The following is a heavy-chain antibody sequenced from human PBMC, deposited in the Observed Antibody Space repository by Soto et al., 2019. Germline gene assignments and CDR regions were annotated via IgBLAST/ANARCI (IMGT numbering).Heavy chain of an antibody. J-gene: IGHJ4*02. V-gene: IGHV3-7*01. CDR2: IKQDGSEK. Sequence: EVQLVESGGGLVQPGGSLRLSCAASKFTFSSYWMNWVRQAPGKGLEWVANIKQDGSEKYYVDSVKGRFTISRDNAKNARYQQIHGLRAEDTVGYYCAGGGGWVIDSWGQGALVTVSS. CDR1: KFTFSSYW. D-gene: IGHD3-16*01. CDR3: AGGGGWVIDS.